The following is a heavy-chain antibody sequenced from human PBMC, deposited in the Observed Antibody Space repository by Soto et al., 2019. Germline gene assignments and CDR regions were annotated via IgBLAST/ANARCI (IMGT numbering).Heavy chain of an antibody. J-gene: IGHJ6*02. D-gene: IGHD2-2*01. CDR2: INAGNGNT. V-gene: IGHV1-3*01. Sequence: ASVKVSCEASGYTFTSYAMHWVRQAPGQRLEWMGWINAGNGNTKYSQKFQGRVTITRDTSASTAYMELSSLRSEDTAVYYCARDLGRTAAGYYYYDAMDVWGQGTTVTVSS. CDR3: ARDLGRTAAGYYYYDAMDV. CDR1: GYTFTSYA.